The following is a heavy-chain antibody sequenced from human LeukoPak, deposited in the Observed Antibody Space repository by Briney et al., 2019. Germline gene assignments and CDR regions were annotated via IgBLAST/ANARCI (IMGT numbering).Heavy chain of an antibody. CDR2: IYTSGST. V-gene: IGHV4-59*10. CDR1: GGSFSGYY. CDR3: ARVGHLARSDAFDI. J-gene: IGHJ3*02. Sequence: SETLSLTCAVYGGSFSGYYWSWIRQPAGKGLEWIGRIYTSGSTNYNPSLKSRVTMSVDTSKNQFSLKLSSVAAADTAVYYCARVGHLARSDAFDIWGQGTMVTVSS. D-gene: IGHD1-26*01.